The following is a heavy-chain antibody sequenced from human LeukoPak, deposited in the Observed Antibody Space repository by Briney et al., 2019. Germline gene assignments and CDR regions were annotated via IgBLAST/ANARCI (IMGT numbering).Heavy chain of an antibody. CDR1: GFTFSSYG. CDR3: AKSVTTVTTSDY. CDR2: ISYDGSNK. V-gene: IGHV3-30*18. Sequence: SGGSLRLSCAASGFTFSSYGMHWVRQAPGKGLEWVAVISYDGSNKYYADSVKGRFTISRDNSKNTLYLQMNSLRAEDTAVYYCAKSVTTVTTSDYWGQGTLVTVSS. J-gene: IGHJ4*02. D-gene: IGHD4-17*01.